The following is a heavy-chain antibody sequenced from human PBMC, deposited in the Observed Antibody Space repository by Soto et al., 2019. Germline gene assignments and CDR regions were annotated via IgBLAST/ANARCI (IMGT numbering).Heavy chain of an antibody. CDR2: FDPEDGKT. CDR3: ATLKQYLAPFFDY. Sequence: ASVKVSCKVSGYTLTELPIHWVRQAPGKGLEWMGGFDPEDGKTIYARKFRGRISMTEDTSTDTAHMELSNLRSDDTAVYYCATLKQYLAPFFDYWGQGTLVTVSS. D-gene: IGHD6-13*01. V-gene: IGHV1-24*01. CDR1: GYTLTELP. J-gene: IGHJ4*02.